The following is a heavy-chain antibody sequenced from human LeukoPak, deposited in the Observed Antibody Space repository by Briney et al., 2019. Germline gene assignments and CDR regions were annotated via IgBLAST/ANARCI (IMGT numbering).Heavy chain of an antibody. CDR2: ISSEGGST. CDR1: GFSFSTYG. V-gene: IGHV3-64D*06. D-gene: IGHD3-10*01. CDR3: VKGRAASVFGGFDY. J-gene: IGHJ4*02. Sequence: GSLRLSCSASGFSFSTYGIYWVRQAPGKGLEYVSAISSEGGSTHYTDSAKGRFTISRDNSKNTLHLQMNSLRTEDTAVYYCVKGRAASVFGGFDYWGQGTLVTVSS.